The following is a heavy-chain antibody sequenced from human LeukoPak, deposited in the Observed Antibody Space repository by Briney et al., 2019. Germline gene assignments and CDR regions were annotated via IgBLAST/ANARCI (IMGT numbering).Heavy chain of an antibody. D-gene: IGHD3-10*01. CDR2: IYYSGST. J-gene: IGHJ4*02. V-gene: IGHV4-59*08. CDR3: ARHGSYGSENYLAY. CDR1: GLSISSFY. Sequence: PSETLSLTCTVSGLSISSFYCSWIRQPPGKVLEWIGYIYYSGSTNNKLALKGQVTISVVTSHNQFSLKPRSVTPAGPAVYYCARHGSYGSENYLAYWGQGTLVTVST.